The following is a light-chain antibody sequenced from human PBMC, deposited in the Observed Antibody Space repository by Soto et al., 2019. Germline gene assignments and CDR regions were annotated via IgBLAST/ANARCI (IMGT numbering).Light chain of an antibody. Sequence: EIRVTQSPATLSASIEDRVTITCRASQRLSNWLAWYQQKPGKAPNLLIYDTFSLASGVPSRFSGTRSGREFTLTITNLQADDVATYYCQQYNDHQWTFAQGTKVDI. CDR1: QRLSNW. V-gene: IGKV1-5*01. CDR3: QQYNDHQWT. CDR2: DTF. J-gene: IGKJ1*01.